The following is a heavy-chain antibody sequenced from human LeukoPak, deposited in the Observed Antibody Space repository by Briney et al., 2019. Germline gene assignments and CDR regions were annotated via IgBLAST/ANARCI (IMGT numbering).Heavy chain of an antibody. CDR2: IYYSGST. Sequence: SETLSLTCTVSGASISSGGYYWSWIRQHPGKGLEWIGYIYYSGSTYYNPSLKSRVTISVDTSKNQFSLKLSSVTAADTAVYYCARGLRFLEWFQPFDYWGQGTLVTVSS. J-gene: IGHJ4*02. CDR1: GASISSGGYY. V-gene: IGHV4-31*03. D-gene: IGHD3-3*01. CDR3: ARGLRFLEWFQPFDY.